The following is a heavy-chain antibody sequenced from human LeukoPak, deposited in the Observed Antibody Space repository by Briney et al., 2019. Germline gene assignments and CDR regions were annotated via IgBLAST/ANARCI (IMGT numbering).Heavy chain of an antibody. CDR3: ARAPLRYCSSTSCYRGIGRYYYYMDV. CDR2: MNPNSGNT. D-gene: IGHD2-2*01. J-gene: IGHJ6*03. V-gene: IGHV1-8*01. CDR1: GYTFTSYD. Sequence: ASVKVSCKASGYTFTSYDINWVRQATGQGLEWMGWMNPNSGNTGYAQKFQGRVTMTRNTSISTAYMELSSLRSEDTAVYYCARAPLRYCSSTSCYRGIGRYYYYMDVWGKGTTVTVSS.